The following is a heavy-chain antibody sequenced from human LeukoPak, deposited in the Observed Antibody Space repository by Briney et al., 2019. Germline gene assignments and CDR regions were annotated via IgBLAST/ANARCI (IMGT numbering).Heavy chain of an antibody. Sequence: DPSETLSLTCTVSGGSISSYYWSWIRQPPGKGLEWIGYIYYSGSTNYNPSLKSRVTISVDTSKNQFSLKLSSVTAADTAVYYCAGHRRGYSYGIVDYWGQGTLVTVSS. CDR2: IYYSGST. CDR3: AGHRRGYSYGIVDY. V-gene: IGHV4-59*01. CDR1: GGSISSYY. J-gene: IGHJ4*02. D-gene: IGHD5-18*01.